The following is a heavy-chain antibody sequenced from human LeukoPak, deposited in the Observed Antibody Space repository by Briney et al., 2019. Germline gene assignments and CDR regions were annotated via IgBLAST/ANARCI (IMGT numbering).Heavy chain of an antibody. Sequence: GGSLRLSCAASGFTFSSYWMHWVRQAPGKGLEWVSYISSSGSTIYYADSVKGRFTISRDNAKNSLYLQMNSLRAEDTAVYYCARGQQGQWLLSSIDYWGQRTLVTVSS. V-gene: IGHV3-48*04. D-gene: IGHD6-19*01. J-gene: IGHJ4*02. CDR3: ARGQQGQWLLSSIDY. CDR2: ISSSGSTI. CDR1: GFTFSSYW.